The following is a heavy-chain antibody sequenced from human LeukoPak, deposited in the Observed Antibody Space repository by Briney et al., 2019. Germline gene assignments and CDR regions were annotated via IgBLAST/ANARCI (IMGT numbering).Heavy chain of an antibody. CDR2: ISSSSSYI. V-gene: IGHV3-21*01. CDR3: AREPDMDV. J-gene: IGHJ6*03. Sequence: GGSLRLSCAASGFTFSSYSMNWVRQAPGTGLEWVSSISSSSSYIYYTDSVKGRFTISRHNAEHPLYLQMNTLRAEDTAVYYCAREPDMDVWGKGTTVTISS. CDR1: GFTFSSYS.